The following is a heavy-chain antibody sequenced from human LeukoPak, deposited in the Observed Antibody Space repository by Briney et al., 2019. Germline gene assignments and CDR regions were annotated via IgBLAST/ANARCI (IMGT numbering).Heavy chain of an antibody. Sequence: GASVKVSCKASGGTFSSYAISWVRQAPGQGLEWMGRIIPILGTANYAQKFQGRVTITTDESTTTAYMELSSLRSEDTAVYYCARDGGGVVAATSDYWGQGTLVTVSS. CDR3: ARDGGGVVAATSDY. V-gene: IGHV1-69*11. CDR2: IIPILGTA. J-gene: IGHJ4*02. CDR1: GGTFSSYA. D-gene: IGHD2-15*01.